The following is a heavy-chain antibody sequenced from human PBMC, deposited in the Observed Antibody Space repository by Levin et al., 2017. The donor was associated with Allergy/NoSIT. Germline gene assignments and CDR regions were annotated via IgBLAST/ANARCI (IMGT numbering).Heavy chain of an antibody. CDR1: GFTVSSNY. CDR3: ARLRGYSYSAADY. J-gene: IGHJ4*02. V-gene: IGHV3-53*01. CDR2: IYSGGST. Sequence: GGSLRLSCAASGFTVSSNYMSWVRQAPGKGLEWVSVIYSGGSTYYADSVKGRFTISRDNSKNTLYLQMNSLRAEDTAVYYCARLRGYSYSAADYWGQGTLVTVSS. D-gene: IGHD5-18*01.